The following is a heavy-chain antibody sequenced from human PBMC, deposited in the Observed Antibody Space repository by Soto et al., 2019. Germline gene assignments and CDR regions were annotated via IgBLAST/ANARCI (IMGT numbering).Heavy chain of an antibody. V-gene: IGHV1-69*13. CDR2: IIPIFGTA. Sequence: SVKVSCKASGGTFSSYAISWVRQAPGQGLEWMGGIIPIFGTANYAQKFQGRVTITADESTSTAYMELSSLRSEDTAVYYCARDLRDLLTGYGYYGMDVWGQGTTVTVSS. D-gene: IGHD3-9*01. J-gene: IGHJ6*02. CDR3: ARDLRDLLTGYGYYGMDV. CDR1: GGTFSSYA.